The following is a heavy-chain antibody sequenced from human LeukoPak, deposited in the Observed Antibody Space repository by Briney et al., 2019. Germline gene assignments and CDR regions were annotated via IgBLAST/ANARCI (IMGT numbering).Heavy chain of an antibody. CDR2: MNPNSGNT. D-gene: IGHD3-16*02. CDR3: ARVNDYAWGSYRPLDY. CDR1: GYTFTSYD. V-gene: IGHV1-8*01. J-gene: IGHJ4*02. Sequence: ASVKVSCKASGYTFTSYDINWVRQATGQGLEWMGRMNPNSGNTGYAQKFQGRVTMTRSTSINTAYMELSSLRSEDTAVYYCARVNDYAWGSYRPLDYWGQGTLVTVSS.